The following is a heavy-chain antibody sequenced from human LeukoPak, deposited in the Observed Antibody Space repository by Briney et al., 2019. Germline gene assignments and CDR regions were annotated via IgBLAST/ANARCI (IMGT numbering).Heavy chain of an antibody. J-gene: IGHJ5*02. D-gene: IGHD1-26*01. Sequence: ASVKVSCKASGYTFTSYAMNWVRQAPGQGLEWMGWINTNTGNPTYAQGFIGRFVFSLDTSVSTAYLQISSLKAEDTAVYYCARDCFRGSLGGFDPWGQGTLVTVSS. CDR1: GYTFTSYA. CDR3: ARDCFRGSLGGFDP. V-gene: IGHV7-4-1*02. CDR2: INTNTGNP.